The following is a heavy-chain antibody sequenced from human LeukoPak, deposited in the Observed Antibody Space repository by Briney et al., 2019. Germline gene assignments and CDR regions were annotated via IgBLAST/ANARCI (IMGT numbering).Heavy chain of an antibody. Sequence: GGSLRLSCAVSGFTFSRHGMGWVRQAPGKGLEWVSYISSSSSTIYYADSVKGRFTISRDNAKNSLYLQMNSLRDEDTAVYYCARDMGSDPYYYGSGSYPPFDYWGQGTLVTVSS. CDR1: GFTFSRHG. CDR3: ARDMGSDPYYYGSGSYPPFDY. V-gene: IGHV3-48*02. CDR2: ISSSSSTI. D-gene: IGHD3-10*01. J-gene: IGHJ4*02.